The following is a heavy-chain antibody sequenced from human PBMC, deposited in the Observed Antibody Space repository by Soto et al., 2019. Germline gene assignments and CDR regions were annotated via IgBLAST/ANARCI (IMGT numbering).Heavy chain of an antibody. V-gene: IGHV3-48*01. J-gene: IGHJ4*02. CDR3: ARGAAAGHFDY. D-gene: IGHD6-13*01. CDR1: GFTFSSYT. Sequence: EVQLVESGGGLVQPGGSLRLSCAASGFTFSSYTINWVRQAPGKGLEWLSSISSSGSTIYYADSVKGRFTISRDNAKTSLYFQMNSLRAEDTAVYYCARGAAAGHFDYWGQGTLVTVSS. CDR2: ISSSGSTI.